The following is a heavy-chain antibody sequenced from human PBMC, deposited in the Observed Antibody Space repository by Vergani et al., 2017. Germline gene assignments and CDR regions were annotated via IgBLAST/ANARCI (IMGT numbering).Heavy chain of an antibody. CDR1: GGSISSGSYY. J-gene: IGHJ3*02. Sequence: QVQLQESGPGLVKPSQTLSLTCTVSGGSISSGSYYWSWIRQPAGKGLEWIGRIYTSGSTNYNPSLKSRVTISVDTSKNQFSLKLSSVTAADTAVYYCARLAKGSVDAFDIWGQGTMVTVSS. V-gene: IGHV4-61*02. D-gene: IGHD2-15*01. CDR2: IYTSGST. CDR3: ARLAKGSVDAFDI.